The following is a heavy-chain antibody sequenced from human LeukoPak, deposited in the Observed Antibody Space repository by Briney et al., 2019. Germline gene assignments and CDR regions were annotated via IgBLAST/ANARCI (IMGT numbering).Heavy chain of an antibody. D-gene: IGHD6-13*01. CDR3: ARRYSSSWYRGYYYYYYMDV. Sequence: ASVKVSCKASGFTFTSYGFTWVRQAPGQGLEWMGWINPNSGGTNYAQKFQGRVTMTRDTSISTAYMELSRLRSDDTAVYYCARRYSSSWYRGYYYYYYMDVWGKGTTVTVSS. J-gene: IGHJ6*03. CDR2: INPNSGGT. CDR1: GFTFTSYG. V-gene: IGHV1-2*02.